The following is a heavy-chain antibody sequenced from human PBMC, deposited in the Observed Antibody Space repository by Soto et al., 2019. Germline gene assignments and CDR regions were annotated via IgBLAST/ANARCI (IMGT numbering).Heavy chain of an antibody. CDR1: GFSLRTRGVA. D-gene: IGHD6-13*01. V-gene: IGHV2-5*02. J-gene: IGHJ4*02. CDR2: VYWDDDK. CDR3: VHRRGSIVDY. Sequence: QITLKESGPTLVKPTQTLRLTCTFSGFSLRTRGVAEGWIRQPPGQALEWLVVVYWDDDKRYSPSLRSRLTVTKDSSKNQVVLTVTNMDPVDTATYYCVHRRGSIVDYWGQGTLVTVSS.